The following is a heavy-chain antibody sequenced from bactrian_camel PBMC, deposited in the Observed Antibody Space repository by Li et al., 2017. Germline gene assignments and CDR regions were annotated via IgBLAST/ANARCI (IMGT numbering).Heavy chain of an antibody. CDR1: GFTFSGYA. CDR3: AADRSRVRGTWHHPCGTAHY. V-gene: IGHV3S40*01. J-gene: IGHJ4*01. D-gene: IGHD7*01. Sequence: RLSCAASGFTFSGYAMFWVRQAPGKGLEWVSAINSGGGSTYYADSVKGRFTISRDNAKNTVYLQMNSLKPEDTAVYYCAADRSRVRGTWHHPCGTAHYWGQGTQVTVS. CDR2: INSGGGST.